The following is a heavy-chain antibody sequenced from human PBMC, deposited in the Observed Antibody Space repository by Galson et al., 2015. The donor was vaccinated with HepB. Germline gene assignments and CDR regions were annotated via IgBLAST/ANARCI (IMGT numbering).Heavy chain of an antibody. Sequence: SLRLSCAASGFTFSDYSLSWIRQAPGKGLEWLSHISSSASTIYYADSVRGRFTISRDNAKKSLFLQMSSLRAEDTAVYYCARRGDDSRGYYARYFDYWGQGTLVTVSS. D-gene: IGHD3-22*01. J-gene: IGHJ4*02. CDR2: ISSSASTI. CDR1: GFTFSDYS. CDR3: ARRGDDSRGYYARYFDY. V-gene: IGHV3-11*01.